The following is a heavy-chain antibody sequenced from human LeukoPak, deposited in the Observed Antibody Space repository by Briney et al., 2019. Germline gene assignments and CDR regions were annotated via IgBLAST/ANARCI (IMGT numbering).Heavy chain of an antibody. J-gene: IGHJ4*02. CDR1: GGSISSYY. CDR2: IYYSGST. Sequence: SETLSLTCTVSGGSISSYYWSWIRQPPGKGLEWIGYIYYSGSTNYNPSLKSRVTISVDTSKNQFSLKLSSVTAADTAVYYCARGGIAAAARTYDYWGQGTLVTVSS. V-gene: IGHV4-59*01. D-gene: IGHD6-13*01. CDR3: ARGGIAAAARTYDY.